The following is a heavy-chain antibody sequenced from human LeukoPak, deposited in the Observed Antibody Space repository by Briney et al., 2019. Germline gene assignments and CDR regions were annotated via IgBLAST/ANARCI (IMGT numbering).Heavy chain of an antibody. V-gene: IGHV1-69*04. Sequence: SVKVSCKASGGTLSSYSISWVRQAPGQGLEWMGRIIPILGIANYAQKFQGRVTITTDKSTSTAYMELSSLRSEDTAGEYCSRGGVVPAAITANWVGTWGQGALVTVSS. CDR2: IIPILGIA. CDR3: SRGGVVPAAITANWVGT. CDR1: GGTLSSYS. J-gene: IGHJ5*02. D-gene: IGHD2-2*02.